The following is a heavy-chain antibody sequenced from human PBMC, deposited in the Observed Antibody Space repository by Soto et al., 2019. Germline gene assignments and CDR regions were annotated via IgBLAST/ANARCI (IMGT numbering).Heavy chain of an antibody. CDR2: IYHSGST. J-gene: IGHJ4*02. Sequence: LSLTCAVSGGSISSGGYSWSWIRQPPGKGLEWIGYIYHSGSTYYNPSLKSRVTISVDRSKNQFSLKLSSVTAADTAVYYCARASTTVTTLDYWGQGTLVTAPQ. D-gene: IGHD4-17*01. CDR3: ARASTTVTTLDY. V-gene: IGHV4-30-2*01. CDR1: GGSISSGGYS.